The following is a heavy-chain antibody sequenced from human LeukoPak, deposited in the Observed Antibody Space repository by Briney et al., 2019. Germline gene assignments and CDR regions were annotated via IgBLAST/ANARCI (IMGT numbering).Heavy chain of an antibody. D-gene: IGHD2-2*01. CDR1: GYTFTSYG. CDR3: ARSSGTSGSYYYYYGMDV. Sequence: ASVKVSCKAPGYTFTSYGISWVRQAPGQGLEWMGWISAYNGNTNYAQKLQGRVTMTTDTSTSTAYMELRSLRSDDTAVYYCARSSGTSGSYYYYYGMDVWGQGTTVTVSS. CDR2: ISAYNGNT. V-gene: IGHV1-18*01. J-gene: IGHJ6*02.